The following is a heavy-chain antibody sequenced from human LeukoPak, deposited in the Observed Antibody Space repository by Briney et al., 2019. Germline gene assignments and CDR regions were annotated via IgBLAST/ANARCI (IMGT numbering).Heavy chain of an antibody. CDR2: MNADGSNK. D-gene: IGHD7-27*01. J-gene: IGHJ2*01. Sequence: GGSLRLSCAASGFTFSDYWMHWVRQSPGKGLEWVSRMNADGSNKPYADSVKGRFTISRDNSKNTLYLQMNSLRAEDTAIYYCANPWGSGWYFDLWGRGTLVTVSS. CDR3: ANPWGSGWYFDL. V-gene: IGHV3-74*01. CDR1: GFTFSDYW.